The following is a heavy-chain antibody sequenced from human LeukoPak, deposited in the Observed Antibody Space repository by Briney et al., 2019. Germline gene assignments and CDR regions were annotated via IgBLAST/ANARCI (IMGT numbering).Heavy chain of an antibody. D-gene: IGHD3-22*01. J-gene: IGHJ4*02. CDR3: ARGRMNYYDSSPLGSQLFDY. CDR1: GGSISSTTYY. Sequence: ASETLSLTCTVSGGSISSTTYYWGWIRQPPGKGLEWIGTIYYSGTTYYNPSLKSRVTISVDTSKNQFSLELSSMTAADTAVYYCARGRMNYYDSSPLGSQLFDYWGQGTLVTVSS. V-gene: IGHV4-39*02. CDR2: IYYSGTT.